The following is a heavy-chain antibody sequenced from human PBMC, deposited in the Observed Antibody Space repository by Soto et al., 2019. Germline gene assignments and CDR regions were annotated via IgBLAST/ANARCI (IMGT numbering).Heavy chain of an antibody. V-gene: IGHV4-39*07. CDR1: GGSVSSNSCS. Sequence: SETLCLTCAVSGGSVSSNSCSWGWIRQSPGKGLEWIGTIYSTENTYYHPSLLSRVTISVDTSKIQFSLKLSSVTAADTAVYYCARADYDSSGYYPYWGQGTLVTVSS. J-gene: IGHJ4*02. CDR3: ARADYDSSGYYPY. CDR2: IYSTENT. D-gene: IGHD3-22*01.